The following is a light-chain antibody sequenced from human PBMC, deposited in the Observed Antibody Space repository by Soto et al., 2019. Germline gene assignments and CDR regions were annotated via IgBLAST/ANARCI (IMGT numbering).Light chain of an antibody. J-gene: IGKJ5*01. V-gene: IGKV1-33*01. CDR1: QDINNN. CDR3: QQYESLPLT. Sequence: DIQMTQSPSSLSASVGDRVTITCQASQDINNNLIWYQQKPGKAPKLLIYDASDLETGVPSRFSRSGSGTGITFTISSLQPEDFATYYCQQYESLPLTFGQGTRLEIK. CDR2: DAS.